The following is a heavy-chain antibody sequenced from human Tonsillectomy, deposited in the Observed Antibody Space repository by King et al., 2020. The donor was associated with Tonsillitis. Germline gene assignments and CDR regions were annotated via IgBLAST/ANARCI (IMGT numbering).Heavy chain of an antibody. V-gene: IGHV3-30-3*01. J-gene: IGHJ4*02. Sequence: VQLVQSGGGVVQPGRSLRLSCAASGFTFSSYPMHWVRQAPGKGLEWVAVISHDGSNKYYADSVKGRFTISRDNSKNTLYLQMNSLRAEDTAVYYCARSHYYGDYWGQGTLVTVSS. CDR2: ISHDGSNK. CDR3: ARSHYYGDY. CDR1: GFTFSSYP. D-gene: IGHD3-10*01.